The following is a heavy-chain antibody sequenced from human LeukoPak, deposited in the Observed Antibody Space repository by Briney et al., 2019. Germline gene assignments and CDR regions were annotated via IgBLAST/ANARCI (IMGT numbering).Heavy chain of an antibody. CDR3: ARAPITIFGVVTLYYFDY. V-gene: IGHV4-59*01. CDR1: GGSISSYY. CDR2: IYYSGST. D-gene: IGHD3-3*01. Sequence: SETLSLTCTVSGGSISSYYWSWIRQPPGKGLEWIGYIYYSGSTNYNPSFKSRVTISVDTSKNQFSLKLSSVTAADTAVYYCARAPITIFGVVTLYYFDYWGQGTLVTVSS. J-gene: IGHJ4*02.